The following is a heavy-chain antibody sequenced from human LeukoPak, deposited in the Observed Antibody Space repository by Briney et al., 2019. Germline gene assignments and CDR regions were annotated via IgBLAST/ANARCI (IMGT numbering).Heavy chain of an antibody. D-gene: IGHD3-16*01. CDR1: GASINIDH. Sequence: SSETLSLTCAVSGASINIDHWNWIRQLPGKGLGWIGNVDYNGATKYNPSLQSRVTISLDTSNNQFSLTLASVTAADTALYFCARGYYEAFDFWGQGRLVTVSS. CDR2: VDYNGAT. V-gene: IGHV4-59*01. CDR3: ARGYYEAFDF. J-gene: IGHJ4*02.